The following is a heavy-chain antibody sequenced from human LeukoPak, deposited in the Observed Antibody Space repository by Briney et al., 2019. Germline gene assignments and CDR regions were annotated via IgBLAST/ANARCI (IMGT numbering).Heavy chain of an antibody. CDR2: IRSLGSST. J-gene: IGHJ4*02. D-gene: IGHD6-13*01. V-gene: IGHV3-23*01. CDR1: GFTFSSYG. CDR3: AKSGQSSRPDY. Sequence: GGSLRLSCAASGFTFSSYGMSWVRQAPGKGLEWVSAIRSLGSSTYYADSVKGRFAISRDNSKNTLYLQMNSLRAEDTAVYYCAKSGQSSRPDYWGQGTLVTVSS.